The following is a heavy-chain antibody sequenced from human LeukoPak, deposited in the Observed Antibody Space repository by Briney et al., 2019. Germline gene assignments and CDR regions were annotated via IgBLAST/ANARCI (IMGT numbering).Heavy chain of an antibody. D-gene: IGHD1-14*01. Sequence: SETLSLTCAVYGGSFSGHYWNWIRQPPGKGLEWIGEIDHSGSTNYNPSLKGRVTISVDTSKNQFSLNVRSVTAADTAVYFCARGLNNPYYYYYYMDVWGKGTTVTVSS. CDR2: IDHSGST. V-gene: IGHV4-34*01. J-gene: IGHJ6*03. CDR1: GGSFSGHY. CDR3: ARGLNNPYYYYYYMDV.